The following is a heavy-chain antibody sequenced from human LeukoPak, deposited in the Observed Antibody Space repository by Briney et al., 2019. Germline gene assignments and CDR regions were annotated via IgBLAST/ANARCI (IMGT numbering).Heavy chain of an antibody. Sequence: GGSLRLSCAASGFTFSSYSMNWVRQAPGKGLEWVSYISSSSSTIYCADSVKGRFTISRDNAKNSLYLQMNSLRAEDTAVYYCARGVGATDLDYWGQGTLVTVSS. CDR2: ISSSSSTI. CDR3: ARGVGATDLDY. D-gene: IGHD1-26*01. J-gene: IGHJ4*02. V-gene: IGHV3-48*01. CDR1: GFTFSSYS.